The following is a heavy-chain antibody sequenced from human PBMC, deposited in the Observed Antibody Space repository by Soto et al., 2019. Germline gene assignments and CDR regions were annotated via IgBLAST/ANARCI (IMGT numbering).Heavy chain of an antibody. CDR1: GYTFTSYG. V-gene: IGHV1-18*04. D-gene: IGHD2-2*01. J-gene: IGHJ4*02. CDR2: ISAYNGNT. Sequence: GATVKVACKSSGYTFTSYGISWVRQAPGQGLEWMGWISAYNGNTNYAQKLQGRVTMTTDTSTSTAYMELRSLRSDDTAVYYCVIILDTGDCCSTRCSVYYLDYSGQVPLVSVS. CDR3: VIILDTGDCCSTRCSVYYLDY.